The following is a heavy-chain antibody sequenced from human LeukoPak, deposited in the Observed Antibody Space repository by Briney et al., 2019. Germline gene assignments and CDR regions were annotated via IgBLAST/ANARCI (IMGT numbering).Heavy chain of an antibody. V-gene: IGHV4-59*01. CDR3: AAYSSSSHFDY. CDR2: ICHSGST. J-gene: IGHJ4*02. CDR1: GGSISSFY. D-gene: IGHD6-6*01. Sequence: PSETLSLTCTVSGGSISSFYWSWIRQPPRKGLEWIGYICHSGSTNYNPSLKSRVTISLDTSKNQFSLKLSSVTAADTAVYYCAAYSSSSHFDYWGQGTLVTVSS.